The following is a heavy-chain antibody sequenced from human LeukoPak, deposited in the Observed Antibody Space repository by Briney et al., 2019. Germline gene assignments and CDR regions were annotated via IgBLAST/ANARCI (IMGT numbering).Heavy chain of an antibody. CDR1: GGTFISYA. CDR2: IFPIFGIA. J-gene: IGHJ4*02. D-gene: IGHD3-22*01. CDR3: SRVPDYYDSIGYFPPNFVDY. Sequence: SVKVSCKASGGTFISYAISWVRQAPGQGREWMGRIFPIFGIAKYAQKFQGGVTITPDKSTSTAYMELSSLRSEDTAVYYCSRVPDYYDSIGYFPPNFVDYWGQGTLVTVSS. V-gene: IGHV1-69*04.